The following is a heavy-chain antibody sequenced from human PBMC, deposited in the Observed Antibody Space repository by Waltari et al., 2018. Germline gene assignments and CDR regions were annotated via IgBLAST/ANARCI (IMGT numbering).Heavy chain of an antibody. CDR1: GSPFSWCG. D-gene: IGHD5-12*01. Sequence: EVQLLESGGALVQPGGSLGLSCAASGSPFSWCGMGWVRQAPGKGLEWVSAIAGNGNSADYADSVKGRFTVSRDNSRDTLYLQLHSLRVDDTAVYYCVRYHSGPDYWGQGTLVTVSS. J-gene: IGHJ4*02. CDR2: IAGNGNSA. CDR3: VRYHSGPDY. V-gene: IGHV3-23*01.